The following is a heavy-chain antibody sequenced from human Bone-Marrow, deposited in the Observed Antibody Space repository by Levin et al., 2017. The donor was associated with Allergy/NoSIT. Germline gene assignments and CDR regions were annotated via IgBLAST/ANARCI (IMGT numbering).Heavy chain of an antibody. CDR3: ARTAVKTKGYYMDV. V-gene: IGHV3-7*01. CDR1: GFTFSSYW. Sequence: GGSLRLSCAASGFTFSSYWMSWVRQAPGKGLEWVANIKQDGSEKYYVDSVKGRFTISRDNAKNSLYLQMNSLRAEDTAVYYCARTAVKTKGYYMDVWGKGTTVTVSS. D-gene: IGHD2-8*01. CDR2: IKQDGSEK. J-gene: IGHJ6*03.